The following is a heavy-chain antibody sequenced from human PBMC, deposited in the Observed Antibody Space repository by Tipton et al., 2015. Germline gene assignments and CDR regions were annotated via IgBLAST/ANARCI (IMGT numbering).Heavy chain of an antibody. D-gene: IGHD4-17*01. J-gene: IGHJ4*02. Sequence: TLSLTCAVSRGSVNSGSFYWSWIRLPPGKGLECIGYIHNSGNTDYNPSLKSRVTISLDMSKNHFSLRLTSLTASDTAVYYCASLLLYGDYVHGLGYWGRGTLVTVSS. CDR2: IHNSGNT. V-gene: IGHV4-61*03. CDR1: RGSVNSGSFY. CDR3: ASLLLYGDYVHGLGY.